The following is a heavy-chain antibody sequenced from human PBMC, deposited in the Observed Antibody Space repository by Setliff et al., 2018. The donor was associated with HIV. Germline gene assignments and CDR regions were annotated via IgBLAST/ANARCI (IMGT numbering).Heavy chain of an antibody. V-gene: IGHV4-61*02. CDR2: IYTSGNI. J-gene: IGHJ6*02. CDR1: GGSIGSGSYY. D-gene: IGHD3-10*01. Sequence: SETLSLTCTVSGGSIGSGSYYWTWIRQPAGKGLEWIGRIYTSGNINYNPSLKSRVTISVDTSKNQFSLKLSSVTAADTAVYYCARITMVRGVYYGMDVWGQGTTVTVSS. CDR3: ARITMVRGVYYGMDV.